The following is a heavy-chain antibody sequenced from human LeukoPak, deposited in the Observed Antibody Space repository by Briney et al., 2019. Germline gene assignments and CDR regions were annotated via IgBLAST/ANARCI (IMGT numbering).Heavy chain of an antibody. Sequence: PSETLSLTCSVSGASVSSYYWSWIRQPPGKGLEWIGYISNSGSTNYNPSLKSRVTISVDTSKNQFSLKLSSVTAADTAVYYCAKSSGWYFDHWGQGTLVTVSP. CDR2: ISNSGST. D-gene: IGHD6-19*01. J-gene: IGHJ4*02. CDR1: GASVSSYY. V-gene: IGHV4-59*08. CDR3: AKSSGWYFDH.